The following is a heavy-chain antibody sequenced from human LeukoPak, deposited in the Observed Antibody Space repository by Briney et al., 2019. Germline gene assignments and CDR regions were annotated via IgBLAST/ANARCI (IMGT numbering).Heavy chain of an antibody. V-gene: IGHV3-53*01. J-gene: IGHJ4*02. CDR2: IYSGGSK. D-gene: IGHD3-10*01. Sequence: GGSLRLSCAASGFTVSSNYMSWVRQAPGKGLEWVSDIYSGGSKFYADSVKGRFSIFRDDNKNKLYLQKMSMITEDTAVYYYASSRGSDYGSLGDWGRGHLVTVSA. CDR1: GFTVSSNY. CDR3: ASSRGSDYGSLGD.